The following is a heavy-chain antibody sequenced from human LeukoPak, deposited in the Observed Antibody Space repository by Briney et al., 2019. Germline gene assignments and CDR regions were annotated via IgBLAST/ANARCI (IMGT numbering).Heavy chain of an antibody. D-gene: IGHD1-26*01. CDR2: INHSGST. CDR1: GGSFSGYY. V-gene: IGHV4-34*01. J-gene: IGHJ4*02. Sequence: SETLSLTCAVYGGSFSGYYWSWIRQPPGKGLEWIGEINHSGSTNYNPSLKSRVTISVDTSKNKFSLKLSSVTASDPAVYYCARCKRVGATDLDYGGQGTLVTVS. CDR3: ARCKRVGATDLDY.